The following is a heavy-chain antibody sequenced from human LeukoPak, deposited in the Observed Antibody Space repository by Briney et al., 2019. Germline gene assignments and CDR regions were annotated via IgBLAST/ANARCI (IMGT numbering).Heavy chain of an antibody. J-gene: IGHJ5*02. CDR1: GYMVTTYV. V-gene: IGHV1-18*01. D-gene: IGHD6-13*01. Sequence: GPVKFSCKASGYMVTTYVTSGVRQAPGQGLGWMRWISAYNGNTNYAQKPQGRVTMTTDTSTSTAYMELRSLRSDDTAVYYCARVASSWPNWFDPWGQGTLVTVSS. CDR3: ARVASSWPNWFDP. CDR2: ISAYNGNT.